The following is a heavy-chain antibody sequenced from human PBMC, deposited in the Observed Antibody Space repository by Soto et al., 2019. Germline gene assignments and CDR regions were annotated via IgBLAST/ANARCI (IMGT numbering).Heavy chain of an antibody. Sequence: ASVKVSCKASGYTFTSYGISWVRQAPGQGLEWMGWISAYNGNTNYAQKLQGRVTMTTDTSTSTAYMVLRSLRSDDTAVYYCAGDRGSGSYYDYWGQGTLVTVSS. CDR1: GYTFTSYG. CDR3: AGDRGSGSYYDY. CDR2: ISAYNGNT. V-gene: IGHV1-18*04. J-gene: IGHJ4*02. D-gene: IGHD1-26*01.